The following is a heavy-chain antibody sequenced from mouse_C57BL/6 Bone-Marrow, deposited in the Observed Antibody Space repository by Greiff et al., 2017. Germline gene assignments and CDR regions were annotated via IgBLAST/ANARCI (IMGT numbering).Heavy chain of an antibody. CDR2: IHPNSGST. Sequence: QVQLQQPGAELVKPGASVKLSCKASGYTFTSYWMHWVKQRPGQGLEWIGMIHPNSGSTNYNEKFKSKATLTVDKSSSTAYMQLSSLTSEDSAVYYCARSLWVTTTFAYWGQGTLVTVSA. D-gene: IGHD2-1*01. V-gene: IGHV1-64*01. CDR1: GYTFTSYW. J-gene: IGHJ3*01. CDR3: ARSLWVTTTFAY.